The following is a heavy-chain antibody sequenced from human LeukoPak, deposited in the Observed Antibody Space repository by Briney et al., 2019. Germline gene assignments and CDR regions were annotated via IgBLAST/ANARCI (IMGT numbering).Heavy chain of an antibody. D-gene: IGHD2-8*01. J-gene: IGHJ4*02. CDR3: AALLTYCTNGVCSDY. CDR2: INAGNGNT. CDR1: GYTFTSYA. Sequence: ASVKVSCKASGYTFTSYAMHWVRQAPGQRLEWMGWINAGNGNTKYSQKFQGRVTITADESTSTAYMELSSLRSGDTAVYYCAALLTYCTNGVCSDYWGQGTLATVSS. V-gene: IGHV1-3*01.